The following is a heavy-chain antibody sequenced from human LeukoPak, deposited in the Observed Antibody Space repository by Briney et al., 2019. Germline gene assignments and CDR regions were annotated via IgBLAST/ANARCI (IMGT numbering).Heavy chain of an antibody. CDR1: GVSINTCCYY. J-gene: IGHJ4*02. CDR3: ARGRSSGFDFDS. V-gene: IGHV4-61*01. CDR2: KYYSGST. Sequence: SETLSLTCDVSGVSINTCCYYWTWIRQPPGKGLEWIGYKYYSGSTRYNSSLRSRLTISLDTSKNQFSLRLTSVTAADTAVYYCARGRSSGFDFDSWGPGTLVIVSS. D-gene: IGHD3-9*01.